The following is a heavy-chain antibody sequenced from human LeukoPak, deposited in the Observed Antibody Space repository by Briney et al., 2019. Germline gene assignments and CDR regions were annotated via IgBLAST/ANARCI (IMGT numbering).Heavy chain of an antibody. V-gene: IGHV3-30*02. D-gene: IGHD1-26*01. CDR1: GFTFSSYG. J-gene: IGHJ4*02. Sequence: PGGSLRLSCAASGFTFSSYGMHWVRQAPGKGLESVAFIWYDGSNKYYADSVKGRFTISRDNSKNTLYLQMNSLRAEDTAVYYCAKDSLRSRGSYLFDYWGQGSLVTVSS. CDR3: AKDSLRSRGSYLFDY. CDR2: IWYDGSNK.